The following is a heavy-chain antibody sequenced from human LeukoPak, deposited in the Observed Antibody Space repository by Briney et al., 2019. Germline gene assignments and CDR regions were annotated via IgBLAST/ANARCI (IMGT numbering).Heavy chain of an antibody. CDR2: INSDGSST. J-gene: IGHJ6*04. D-gene: IGHD3-10*02. CDR3: AELGITMIGGV. V-gene: IGHV3-74*01. Sequence: GGSLRLSCAASGFTFSSYWMHWVRQAPGKGLVWVSRINSDGSSTSYADSEKGRFTISRDNAKNSLYLQMNSLRAEDTAVYYCAELGITMIGGVWGKGTTVTISS. CDR1: GFTFSSYW.